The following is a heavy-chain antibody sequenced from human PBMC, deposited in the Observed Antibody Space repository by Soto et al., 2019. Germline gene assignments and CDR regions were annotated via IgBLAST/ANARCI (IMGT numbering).Heavy chain of an antibody. CDR2: ISAYNGET. J-gene: IGHJ6*02. CDR3: ARTCPPGACYKHDLYKYGLDV. V-gene: IGHV1-18*04. CDR1: GYTFATYG. D-gene: IGHD2-21*02. Sequence: QIRLEQSESEVKKPGASVRVSCKASGYTFATYGFSWVRQAPGQGLEWMGWISAYNGETRLAERFQGRVTMTTDTATATWYRDLRSLRTDDTAVYYCARTCPPGACYKHDLYKYGLDVWRQGTTIIVSS.